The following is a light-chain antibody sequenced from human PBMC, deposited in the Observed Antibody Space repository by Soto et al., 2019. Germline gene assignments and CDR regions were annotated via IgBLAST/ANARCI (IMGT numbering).Light chain of an antibody. Sequence: QSVLTQPPSASGSPGQSVTISCTGTSSDVGAYNLVSWYQHHPGKAPKLMIYDVIKRPSGVPDRFSGSKSGNTASLTVSGLQAEDEADYYCSSYAGSNNLVFGGGTKLTVL. J-gene: IGLJ2*01. V-gene: IGLV2-8*01. CDR2: DVI. CDR1: SSDVGAYNL. CDR3: SSYAGSNNLV.